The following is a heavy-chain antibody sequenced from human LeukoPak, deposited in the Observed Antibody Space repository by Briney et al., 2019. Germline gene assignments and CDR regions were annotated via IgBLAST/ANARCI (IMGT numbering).Heavy chain of an antibody. CDR1: GFTFSSYS. CDR2: IISSSSTI. J-gene: IGHJ6*03. D-gene: IGHD5-18*01. Sequence: GGSLRLSCAASGFTFSSYSMNWVRQAPGKGLEWVSYIISSSSTIYYADSVKGRFTISRDNAKNSLYLQMNSLRAEDTAVYYCARVRGYTYGWYMDVWGKGTTVTVSS. CDR3: ARVRGYTYGWYMDV. V-gene: IGHV3-48*01.